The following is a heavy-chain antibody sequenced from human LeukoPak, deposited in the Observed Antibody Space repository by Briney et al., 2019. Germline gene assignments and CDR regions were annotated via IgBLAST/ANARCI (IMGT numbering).Heavy chain of an antibody. CDR1: GYTFTRNA. CDR2: TNAGNGNT. J-gene: IGHJ4*02. D-gene: IGHD3-22*01. CDR3: ARDASRVVVVIDYFDY. Sequence: ASVKVSCKTSGYTFTRNAVHWVRQAPGQRLEWMGWTNAGNGNTKYSQKFQGRVTITRDSSASTAYMELSSLRSEDTAVYYCARDASRVVVVIDYFDYWGQGTLVTVSS. V-gene: IGHV1-3*01.